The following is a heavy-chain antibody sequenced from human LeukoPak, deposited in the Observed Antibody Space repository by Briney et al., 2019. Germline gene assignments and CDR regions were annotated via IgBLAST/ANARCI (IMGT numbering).Heavy chain of an antibody. CDR1: GFTFSSCS. J-gene: IGHJ4*02. CDR2: FSSDGSST. V-gene: IGHV3-74*01. D-gene: IGHD5-24*01. CDR3: TRSRDGYIDY. Sequence: PGGSLRLSCAASGFTFSSCSMHWVRQAPGKGLVWVSRFSSDGSSTSYADSVKGRFTISRDNAKNTLYLQMNSLRADDTAVYYCTRSRDGYIDYWGQGILVTVSS.